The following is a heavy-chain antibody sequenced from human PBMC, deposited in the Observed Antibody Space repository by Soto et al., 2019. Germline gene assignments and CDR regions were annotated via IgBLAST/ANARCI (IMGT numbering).Heavy chain of an antibody. D-gene: IGHD2-8*01. CDR2: INAGNGNT. Sequence: ASVKVSCKASGYTFTSYAMHWVRQAPGQRLEWMGWINAGNGNTKYSQKFQGRVTITRDTSAGTAYMELSSLRSEDTAVYYCARSIVLMVHAIGYWGQGTLVTVSS. J-gene: IGHJ4*02. V-gene: IGHV1-3*01. CDR1: GYTFTSYA. CDR3: ARSIVLMVHAIGY.